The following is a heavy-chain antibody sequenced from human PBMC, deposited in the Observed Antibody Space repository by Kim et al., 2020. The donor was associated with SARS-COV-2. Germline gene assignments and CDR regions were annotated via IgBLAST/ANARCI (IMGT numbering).Heavy chain of an antibody. CDR3: ATMSLTTVLTRATEDY. CDR1: GFTFSSYG. Sequence: GGSLRLSCAASGFTFSSYGMHWVRQAPGQGLEWMAVVSFDGNNKYYADSVKGRFIISRDNSKNTLYLQMISLRVEDTAVYYCATMSLTTVLTRATEDYWGQGSLVTVSS. V-gene: IGHV3-30*03. CDR2: VSFDGNNK. J-gene: IGHJ4*02. D-gene: IGHD4-17*01.